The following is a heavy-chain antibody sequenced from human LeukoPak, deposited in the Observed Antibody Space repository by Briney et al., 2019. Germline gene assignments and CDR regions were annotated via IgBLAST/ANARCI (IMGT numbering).Heavy chain of an antibody. CDR3: ARDPAGGITMVRGAIGGPDY. J-gene: IGHJ4*02. Sequence: GGSLRLSCAASGFIFSNYWMDWVRQTPGKGLVWVSRINRDASSTSYADSVKGRFTISRDNAKNSLYLQMNSLRAEDTAVYYCARDPAGGITMVRGAIGGPDYWGQGTLVTVSS. CDR2: INRDASST. CDR1: GFIFSNYW. D-gene: IGHD3-10*01. V-gene: IGHV3-74*01.